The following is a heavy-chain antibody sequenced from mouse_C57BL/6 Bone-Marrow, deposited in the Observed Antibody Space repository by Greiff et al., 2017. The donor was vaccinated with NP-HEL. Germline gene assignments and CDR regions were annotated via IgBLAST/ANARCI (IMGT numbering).Heavy chain of an antibody. J-gene: IGHJ3*01. V-gene: IGHV1-72*01. CDR3: AREIITTVVPFAY. CDR1: GYTFTSYW. CDR2: IDPNSGGT. Sequence: QVQLKQPGAELVKPGASVKLSCKASGYTFTSYWMHWVKQRPGRGLEWIGRIDPNSGGTKYNEKFKSKATLTVDKPSSTAYMQLSSLTSEDSAVYYCAREIITTVVPFAYWGQGTLVTVSA. D-gene: IGHD1-1*01.